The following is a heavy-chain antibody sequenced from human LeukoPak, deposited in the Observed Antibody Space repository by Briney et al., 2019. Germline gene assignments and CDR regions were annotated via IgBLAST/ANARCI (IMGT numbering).Heavy chain of an antibody. J-gene: IGHJ3*02. Sequence: ASVKVSCKASGYTFTGYYMRWVRQAPGQGLEWMGWINPNSGGTNYAQKFQGRVTMTRDTSISTAYMELSRLRSDDTAVYYCAWGGRRDGYNFAFDIWGQGTMVTVSS. CDR2: INPNSGGT. CDR1: GYTFTGYY. CDR3: AWGGRRDGYNFAFDI. V-gene: IGHV1-2*02. D-gene: IGHD5-24*01.